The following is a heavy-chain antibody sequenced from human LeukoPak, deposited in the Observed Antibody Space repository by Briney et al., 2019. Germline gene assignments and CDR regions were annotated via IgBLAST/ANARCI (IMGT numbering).Heavy chain of an antibody. D-gene: IGHD5-24*01. CDR3: VKDLDNYSAFDI. J-gene: IGHJ3*02. CDR1: GFTFSSYA. V-gene: IGHV3-23*01. CDR2: ISASGSDT. Sequence: GGSLRLSCAASGFTFSSYAMSWVRQAPGKGLEWVSIISASGSDTFYTKSVKGRFSISRDNSKNTLSLHMNTLRAEDTAVYYCVKDLDNYSAFDIWGQGTMVTVSS.